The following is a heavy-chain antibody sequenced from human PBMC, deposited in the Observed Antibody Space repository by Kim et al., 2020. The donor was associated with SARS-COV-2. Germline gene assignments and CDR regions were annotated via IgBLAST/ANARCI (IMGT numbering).Heavy chain of an antibody. V-gene: IGHV4-28*03. D-gene: IGHD6-13*01. J-gene: IGHJ4*02. Sequence: YYNPSLSTRITMSVDTSMHHFSLKLSSVTAADTAVYYCARDWAAAGTVDYWGQGTLVTVSS. CDR3: ARDWAAAGTVDY.